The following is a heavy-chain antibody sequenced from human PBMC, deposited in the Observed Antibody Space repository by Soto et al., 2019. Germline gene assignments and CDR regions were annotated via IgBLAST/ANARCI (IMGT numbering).Heavy chain of an antibody. Sequence: LRLSWTVSGAFVSTGACSWGLVIKRPGRGLVRTGYVYESGNTYYNMSLKSRLTILLDRSNNQFSLGLTSVTAADTAVYYCVRALRHTAMVYPWFHPWGQGTLVTVS. V-gene: IGHV4-31*02. J-gene: IGHJ5*02. D-gene: IGHD5-18*01. CDR1: GAFVSTGACS. CDR3: VRALRHTAMVYPWFHP. CDR2: VYESGNT.